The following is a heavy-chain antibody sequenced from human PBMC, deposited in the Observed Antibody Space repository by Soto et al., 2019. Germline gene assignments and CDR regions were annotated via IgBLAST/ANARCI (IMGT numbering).Heavy chain of an antibody. CDR2: ITDSGGRT. V-gene: IGHV3-23*01. Sequence: EVQLLESGGGLVQPGGSLRLSCAASGFTFSSYAMNWVRQAPGKGLEWVSTITDSGGRTYYADSVKGRFTIARDNSRNTLYLQMNSLRAEDTAVYFCAKVSLRGYSYGPIDYWGQGTLVTVSS. CDR3: AKVSLRGYSYGPIDY. J-gene: IGHJ4*02. CDR1: GFTFSSYA. D-gene: IGHD5-18*01.